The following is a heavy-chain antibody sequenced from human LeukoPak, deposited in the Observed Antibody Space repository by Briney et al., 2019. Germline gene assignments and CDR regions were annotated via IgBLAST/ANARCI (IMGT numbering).Heavy chain of an antibody. CDR3: TTRVRGVTVDTAY. D-gene: IGHD5-18*01. CDR2: IKSKTDGGTT. CDR1: GFTFSNAW. J-gene: IGHJ4*02. Sequence: GGSLRLSCAASGFTFSNAWMSWVRQAPGKGLEWVGRIKSKTDGGTTDYAAPVKGRFTISRDDSKNTLYLQMNSLKTEDTAVYYCTTRVRGVTVDTAYWGQGTLVTVSS. V-gene: IGHV3-15*01.